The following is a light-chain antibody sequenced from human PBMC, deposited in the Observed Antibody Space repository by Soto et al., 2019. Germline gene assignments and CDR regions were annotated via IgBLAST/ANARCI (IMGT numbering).Light chain of an antibody. CDR1: QSLTSN. CDR2: DTS. V-gene: IGKV3-11*01. J-gene: IGKJ4*01. Sequence: TQSPATLYVSPGERATLSCRASQSLTSNLAWYQQRPGQAPRLLIYDTSTRATDIPARFSGSASGTDSTLTISSLEPEDFAVYYCQQRSAWPLTFGGGTRVEI. CDR3: QQRSAWPLT.